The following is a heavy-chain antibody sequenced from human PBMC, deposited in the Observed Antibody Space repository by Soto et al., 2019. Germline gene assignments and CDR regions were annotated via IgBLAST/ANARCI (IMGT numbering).Heavy chain of an antibody. CDR1: GGTFSSYT. D-gene: IGHD6-13*01. V-gene: IGHV1-69*02. CDR3: ARGSSSWRYYYYGMDV. CDR2: IIPILGIA. J-gene: IGHJ6*02. Sequence: QVQLVQSGAEVKKPGSSVKVSCKASGGTFSSYTISWVRQAPGQGLEWMGRIIPILGIANYAQKFQGRVTITADKSTSTAYMELSSLRSEDTAVYYCARGSSSWRYYYYGMDVWGQGTTVTVSS.